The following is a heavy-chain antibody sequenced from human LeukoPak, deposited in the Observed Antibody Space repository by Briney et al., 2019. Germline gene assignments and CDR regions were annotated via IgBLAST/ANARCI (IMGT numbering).Heavy chain of an antibody. D-gene: IGHD3-3*01. CDR3: ARLDYDFWSNEYYFDY. Sequence: SETLSLTCTVSGGSISSYHWSWIRQPPGKGLEWIGYIYYSGSTNYNPSLKSRVTISVDTSKNQFSLKLSSVTAADTAVYYCARLDYDFWSNEYYFDYWGQGTLVTVSS. J-gene: IGHJ4*02. CDR2: IYYSGST. V-gene: IGHV4-59*01. CDR1: GGSISSYH.